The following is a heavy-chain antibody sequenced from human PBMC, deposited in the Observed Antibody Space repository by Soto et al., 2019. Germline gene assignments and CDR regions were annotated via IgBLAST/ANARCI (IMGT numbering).Heavy chain of an antibody. Sequence: SETLSLTCAVYGGSFSGYYSRWIRQPSGKGLVCVGRIYTSGSTNYNPSLKSRVTMSVDTSKNQFSLKLSSVTAADTAVYYCARDAAGAYCGGDCYFAFDIWGQGTMVTVSS. CDR3: ARDAAGAYCGGDCYFAFDI. CDR2: IYTSGST. CDR1: GGSFSGYY. J-gene: IGHJ3*02. V-gene: IGHV4-4*07. D-gene: IGHD2-21*02.